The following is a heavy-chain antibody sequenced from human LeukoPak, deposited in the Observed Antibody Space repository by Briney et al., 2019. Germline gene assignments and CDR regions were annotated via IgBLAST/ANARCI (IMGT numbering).Heavy chain of an antibody. V-gene: IGHV4-4*07. D-gene: IGHD6-13*01. J-gene: IGHJ2*01. CDR1: GGSISSYY. CDR2: IYTSGST. CDR3: ARARIAAAENWYFDL. Sequence: SETLSLTCTVSGGSISSYYWSWIRQPAGKGLEWIGRIYTSGSTNYNPSLKSRVTMSVDTSKNQFSLRLSSVTAADTAVYYCARARIAAAENWYFDLWGRGTLVTVSS.